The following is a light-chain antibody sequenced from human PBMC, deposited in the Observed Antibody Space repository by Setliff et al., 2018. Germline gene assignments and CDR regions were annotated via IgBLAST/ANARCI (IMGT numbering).Light chain of an antibody. CDR3: ASYTNSPYLDWL. J-gene: IGLJ3*02. CDR1: SSDVGAYNY. V-gene: IGLV2-14*01. CDR2: AVN. Sequence: QSALTQPASVSGYPGQSITISCAGTSSDVGAYNYVSWYQQNPGKAPKLLIYAVNNRPSGVSDRFSASKSGNTASLTISGLQAEDEGDYYCASYTNSPYLDWLFGGGTK.